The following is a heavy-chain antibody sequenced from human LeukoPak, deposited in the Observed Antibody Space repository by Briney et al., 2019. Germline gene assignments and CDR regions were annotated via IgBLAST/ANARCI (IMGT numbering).Heavy chain of an antibody. D-gene: IGHD2-2*01. V-gene: IGHV3-30*02. CDR1: GFTFTSYG. J-gene: IGHJ5*02. CDR2: IRFDGSNT. CDR3: ARELPLMFDP. Sequence: GGSLRLSCAASGFTFTSYGMHWVRQAPGKGLEWVAFIRFDGSNTYYGDSVKGRFTISRDNSKNTLYLQMNSLRAEDTAVYYCARELPLMFDPWGQGTLVTVSS.